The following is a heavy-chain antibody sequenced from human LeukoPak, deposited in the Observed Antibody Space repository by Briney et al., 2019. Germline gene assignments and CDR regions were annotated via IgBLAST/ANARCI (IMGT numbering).Heavy chain of an antibody. Sequence: GGSLRLSCAASGFTVSSNYMSWVRQAPGKGLEWVSLIHSGGNTYYADSVKGRFTISRDNSKNTLYLQMTSLRAEDTAVYYCARADYYDSSGYNDYWGQGTLVTVSS. J-gene: IGHJ4*02. CDR2: IHSGGNT. V-gene: IGHV3-53*01. D-gene: IGHD3-22*01. CDR3: ARADYYDSSGYNDY. CDR1: GFTVSSNY.